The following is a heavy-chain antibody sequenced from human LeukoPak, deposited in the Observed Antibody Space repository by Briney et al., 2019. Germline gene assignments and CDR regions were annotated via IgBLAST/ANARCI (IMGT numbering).Heavy chain of an antibody. J-gene: IGHJ4*02. V-gene: IGHV3-66*01. CDR3: ARDVYYYDSSGYYEDY. CDR1: GFTFDDYA. Sequence: GGSLRLSCAASGFTFDDYAMHWVRQAPGKGLEWVSVIYSGGSTYYADSVKGRFTISRDNSKNTLYLQMNSLRAEDTAVYYCARDVYYYDSSGYYEDYWGQGTLVTVSS. D-gene: IGHD3-22*01. CDR2: IYSGGST.